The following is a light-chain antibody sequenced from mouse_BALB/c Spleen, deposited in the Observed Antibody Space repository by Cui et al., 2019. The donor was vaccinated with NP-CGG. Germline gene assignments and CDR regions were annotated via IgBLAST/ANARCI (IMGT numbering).Light chain of an antibody. J-gene: IGLJ1*01. CDR2: GTN. CDR3: ALWYSNHWV. Sequence: QAVLTQEPALTTSPGETVTLNCRSSTGAVTTSNYANWVQEKPDHLFTGLIGGTNNRVPGVPARFSGSLIGDKAALTITGAQTEDEAIYFCALWYSNHWVFGGGTKLTVL. CDR1: TGAVTTSNY. V-gene: IGLV1*01.